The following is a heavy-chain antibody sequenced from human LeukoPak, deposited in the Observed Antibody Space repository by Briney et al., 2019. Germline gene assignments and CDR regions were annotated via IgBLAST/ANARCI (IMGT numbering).Heavy chain of an antibody. CDR1: GFTFSSYS. CDR2: ISSSSSYI. Sequence: WESLSLSCAASGFTFSSYSMNWVRQAPGKGLEWVSSISSSSSYIYYADSVKGRFTISRDNAKSSLDLQMNSLRAEDTAVYYCARDPPLGYCSGGSCYGGNYWGQGTLVTVSS. CDR3: ARDPPLGYCSGGSCYGGNY. V-gene: IGHV3-21*01. D-gene: IGHD2-15*01. J-gene: IGHJ4*02.